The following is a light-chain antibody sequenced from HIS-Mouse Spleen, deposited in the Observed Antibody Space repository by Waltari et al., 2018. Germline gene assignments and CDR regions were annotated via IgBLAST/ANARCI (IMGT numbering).Light chain of an antibody. J-gene: IGLJ3*02. CDR1: SLRSYY. Sequence: SSELTQDPAVSVAFGQTVRITCQGDSLRSYYASWYQKNPGQAPVLFIYGKNNRPAGIPDRFSGSSSGNTASLTITGAQAEDEADYYCNSRDSSGNHLVFGGGTKLTVL. CDR2: GKN. V-gene: IGLV3-19*01. CDR3: NSRDSSGNHLV.